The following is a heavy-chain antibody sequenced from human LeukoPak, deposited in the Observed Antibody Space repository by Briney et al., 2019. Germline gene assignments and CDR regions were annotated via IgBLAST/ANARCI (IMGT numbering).Heavy chain of an antibody. CDR2: IIPIFGTA. J-gene: IGHJ4*02. D-gene: IGHD3-10*01. CDR1: GGTFSSYA. V-gene: IGHV1-69*05. CDR3: ARAQYRGVYYFDY. Sequence: SVKVSCKASGGTFSSYAISWVRQAPGQGLEWMGRIIPIFGTANYAQKFQGRVTITTDESTSTAYMELSSLRSEDTAVYYCARAQYRGVYYFDYWGQGTLVTVSS.